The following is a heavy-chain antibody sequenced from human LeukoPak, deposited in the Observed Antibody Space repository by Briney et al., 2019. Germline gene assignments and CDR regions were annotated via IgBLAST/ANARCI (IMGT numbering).Heavy chain of an antibody. D-gene: IGHD1-14*01. CDR3: ARERTRRYFDY. Sequence: SETLSLTCIVSGGSIDSTSYYWGWIRQPPGKGLEWIGSMFYSGRSYYNLSLKSRVTISVDTSKNQFSLKLSSLTAADTAVYYCARERTRRYFDYWGQGTLVTVSS. J-gene: IGHJ4*02. V-gene: IGHV4-39*07. CDR1: GGSIDSTSYY. CDR2: MFYSGRS.